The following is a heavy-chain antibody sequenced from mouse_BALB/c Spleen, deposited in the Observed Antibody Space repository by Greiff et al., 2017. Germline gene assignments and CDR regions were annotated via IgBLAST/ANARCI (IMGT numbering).Heavy chain of an antibody. CDR2: ISSGGST. CDR3: AREEDGNYGAMDY. D-gene: IGHD2-1*01. V-gene: IGHV5-6-5*01. CDR1: GFTFSSYA. Sequence: DVKLVESGGGLVKPGGSLKLSCAASGFTFSSYAMSWVRQTPEKRLEWVASISSGGSTYYPDSVKGRFTISRDNARNILYLQMSSLRSEDTAMYYCAREEDGNYGAMDYWGQGTSVTVSS. J-gene: IGHJ4*01.